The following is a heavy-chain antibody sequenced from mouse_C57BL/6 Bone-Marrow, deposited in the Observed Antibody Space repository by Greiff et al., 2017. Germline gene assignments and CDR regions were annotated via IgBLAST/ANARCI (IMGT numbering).Heavy chain of an antibody. D-gene: IGHD2-1*01. Sequence: EVQLKESGPGLVKPSQSLSLTCSVTGYSITSGYYWNWIRQFPGNKLEWMGYISYDGSNNYNPSLKNRISITRDTSKNQFFLKLNSVTTEDTATYYCALYGNYAMDYWGQGTSVTVSS. V-gene: IGHV3-6*01. CDR2: ISYDGSN. CDR3: ALYGNYAMDY. CDR1: GYSITSGYY. J-gene: IGHJ4*01.